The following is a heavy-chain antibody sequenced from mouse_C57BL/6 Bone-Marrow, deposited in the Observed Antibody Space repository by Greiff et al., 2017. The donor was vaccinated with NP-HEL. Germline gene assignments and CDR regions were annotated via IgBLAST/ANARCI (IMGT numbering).Heavy chain of an antibody. D-gene: IGHD2-4*01. CDR2: IYPGSGST. CDR3: AREGIYYDYDGDAMDY. J-gene: IGHJ4*01. V-gene: IGHV1-55*01. CDR1: GYTFTSYW. Sequence: VQLQEPGAELVKPGASVKMSCKASGYTFTSYWITWVKQRPGQGLEWIGDIYPGSGSTNYNEKFKSKATLTVDTSSSTAYMQLSSLTSEDSAVYYCAREGIYYDYDGDAMDYWGQGTSVTVSS.